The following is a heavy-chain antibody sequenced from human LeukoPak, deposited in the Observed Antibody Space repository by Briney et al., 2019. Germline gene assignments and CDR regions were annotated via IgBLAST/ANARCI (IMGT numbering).Heavy chain of an antibody. J-gene: IGHJ4*02. D-gene: IGHD6-13*01. CDR1: GYSISSGYY. CDR2: IYHSGST. V-gene: IGHV4-38-2*01. Sequence: SETLSLTCAVSGYSISSGYYWGWIRQPPGKGLEWIGSIYHSGSTYYNPSLKSRVTISVDTSKNQFSLKLSSVTAADTAVYYCARSEAAAGPSDYWGQGTLVTVSS. CDR3: ARSEAAAGPSDY.